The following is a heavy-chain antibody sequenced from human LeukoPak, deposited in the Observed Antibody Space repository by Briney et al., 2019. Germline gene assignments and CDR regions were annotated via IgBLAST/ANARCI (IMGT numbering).Heavy chain of an antibody. Sequence: SETLSLTCTVSGGSFSSPNCYWSWIRQPAGKGLEWIGRIYTTGFTNYHPSLKSRVTVSIDTSKNQFYLKLTSVTAADTAVYYCAREDYNFLWGQGTLVTVSS. CDR3: AREDYNFL. D-gene: IGHD3-3*01. J-gene: IGHJ4*02. CDR2: IYTTGFT. V-gene: IGHV4-61*02. CDR1: GGSFSSPNCY.